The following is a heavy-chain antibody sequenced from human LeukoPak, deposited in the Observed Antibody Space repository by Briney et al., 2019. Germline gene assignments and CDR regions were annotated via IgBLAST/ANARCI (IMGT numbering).Heavy chain of an antibody. V-gene: IGHV1-46*01. CDR2: INPSGGST. CDR3: ARALNIVGATYDY. J-gene: IGHJ4*02. Sequence: GASVKVSCKASGYTFTGYYMHWVRQAPGQGLEWMGIINPSGGSTSYAQKFQGRVTMTRDTSTSTVYMGLSSLRSEDTAVYYCARALNIVGATYDYWGQGTLVTVSS. D-gene: IGHD1-26*01. CDR1: GYTFTGYY.